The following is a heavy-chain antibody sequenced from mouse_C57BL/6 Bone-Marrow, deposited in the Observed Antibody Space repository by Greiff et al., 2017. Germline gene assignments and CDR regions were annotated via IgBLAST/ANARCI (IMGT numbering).Heavy chain of an antibody. Sequence: QVQLQQSGPELVKPGASVKISCKASGYAFSSSWMNWVKQRPGKGLEWIGRIYPGDGDTNYNGKFKGKATLTADKSSITAYMQLSSLTSEDSAVDFCERDDGYYVAWFAYWGQGTLVTVSA. CDR3: ERDDGYYVAWFAY. CDR2: IYPGDGDT. J-gene: IGHJ3*01. D-gene: IGHD2-3*01. CDR1: GYAFSSSW. V-gene: IGHV1-82*01.